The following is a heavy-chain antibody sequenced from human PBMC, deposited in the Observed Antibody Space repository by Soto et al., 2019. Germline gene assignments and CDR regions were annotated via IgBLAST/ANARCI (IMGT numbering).Heavy chain of an antibody. J-gene: IGHJ3*02. D-gene: IGHD2-2*01. V-gene: IGHV1-3*01. CDR3: ARDLGYCSSTSCYLDAFDI. CDR1: GYTFTSYA. Sequence: QVQLVQSGAEVQKPGASVKVSCKASGYTFTSYAMHWVRQAPGQRLEWMGWINAGNGNTKYSQKFQGRVTITRDTTASTAYMELSSLRSEDTAVYYCARDLGYCSSTSCYLDAFDIWGQGTMVTVSS. CDR2: INAGNGNT.